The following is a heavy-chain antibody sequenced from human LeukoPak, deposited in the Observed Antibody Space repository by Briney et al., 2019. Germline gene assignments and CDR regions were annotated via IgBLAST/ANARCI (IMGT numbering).Heavy chain of an antibody. CDR2: IIPILGIA. Sequence: ASVKVSCKASGGTFSSYAISWVRQAPGQGLEWMGRIIPILGIANYAQKFQGRITITADKSTSTAYMELSSLRSEDTAVYYCARGSGGDLDYWGQGTLVTVSS. CDR1: GGTFSSYA. V-gene: IGHV1-69*04. J-gene: IGHJ4*02. D-gene: IGHD3-16*01. CDR3: ARGSGGDLDY.